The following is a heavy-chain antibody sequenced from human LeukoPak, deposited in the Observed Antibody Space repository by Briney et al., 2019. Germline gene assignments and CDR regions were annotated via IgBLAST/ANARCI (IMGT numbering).Heavy chain of an antibody. J-gene: IGHJ6*02. Sequence: PGGSLRLSCAASGFTFSSYWMHWVRQAPGEGLVWVSRFDPDGITTNYADSVKGRFTTSRDNARNTLYLQMNSLTAEDTALYYCTRVQAGRSGLMDVWGRGTTVTVSS. CDR2: FDPDGITT. D-gene: IGHD2-8*02. V-gene: IGHV3-74*01. CDR1: GFTFSSYW. CDR3: TRVQAGRSGLMDV.